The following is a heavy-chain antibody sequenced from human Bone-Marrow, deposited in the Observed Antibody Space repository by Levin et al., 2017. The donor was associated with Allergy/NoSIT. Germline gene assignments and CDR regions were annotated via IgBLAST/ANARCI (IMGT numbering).Heavy chain of an antibody. Sequence: LSLTCAAFGFTFNNYWMRWVRQTPGKGLESVANIKNDGSETYYVDSVKGRFTISRDNAKNSLHLQMNSLRAEDTAVYYCATAVRGIPFDYGGQGTLVTVSS. CDR2: IKNDGSET. V-gene: IGHV3-7*01. D-gene: IGHD2-21*01. CDR1: GFTFNNYW. CDR3: ATAVRGIPFDY. J-gene: IGHJ4*02.